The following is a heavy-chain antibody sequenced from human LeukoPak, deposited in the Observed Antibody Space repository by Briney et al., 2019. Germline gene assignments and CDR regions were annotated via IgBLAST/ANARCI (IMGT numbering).Heavy chain of an antibody. J-gene: IGHJ3*02. CDR1: GFTFSSYA. CDR3: ARVFVGSSRAFDI. V-gene: IGHV3-30*04. D-gene: IGHD6-6*01. CDR2: ISYDGINK. Sequence: PGGSLRLSCAASGFTFSSYAMHWVRQAPGKGLEWVAVISYDGINKYYADSVKGRFTISRDNAKNSLYLQMNSLRAEDTAVYYCARVFVGSSRAFDIWGQGTMVTVSS.